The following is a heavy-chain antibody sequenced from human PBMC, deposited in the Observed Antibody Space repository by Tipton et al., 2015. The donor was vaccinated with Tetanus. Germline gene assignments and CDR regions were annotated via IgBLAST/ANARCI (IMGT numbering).Heavy chain of an antibody. CDR3: ARDPAVLRFLEWLPDWYFAL. CDR2: IYYSGST. Sequence: TLSLTCSVSGASISSGGYFWNWIRHRPGKGLEWIGYIYYSGSTFYNPSLKSRVTISVDTSNNQFSLRLSSVTAADTGVYYCARDPAVLRFLEWLPDWYFALWGRGTLVTVSS. V-gene: IGHV4-31*03. D-gene: IGHD3-3*01. CDR1: GASISSGGYF. J-gene: IGHJ2*01.